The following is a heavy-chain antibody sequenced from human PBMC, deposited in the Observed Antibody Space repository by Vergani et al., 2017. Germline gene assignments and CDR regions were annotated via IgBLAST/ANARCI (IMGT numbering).Heavy chain of an antibody. V-gene: IGHV1-8*01. CDR3: ARAVHHFLYYYYYMDV. J-gene: IGHJ6*03. CDR2: MNPNSGNT. D-gene: IGHD1-14*01. Sequence: QVQLVQSGAEVKKPGASVKVSCKASGYTFTSYDINWVRQATGQGLEWMGWMNPNSGNTGYAQKFQGRVTMTRNTSISTAYMELSSLRSEDTAVYYCARAVHHFLYYYYYMDVWGKGTTVTVSS. CDR1: GYTFTSYD.